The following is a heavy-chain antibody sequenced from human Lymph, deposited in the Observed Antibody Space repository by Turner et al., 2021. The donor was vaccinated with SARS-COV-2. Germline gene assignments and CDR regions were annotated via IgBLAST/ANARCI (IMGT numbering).Heavy chain of an antibody. CDR2: IKPNSGGT. J-gene: IGHJ6*02. V-gene: IGHV1-2*02. Sequence: QVQLVQSGAEVKKPGASVKVSCTASGYTFTGYYMHWVRQAPGQGLEWMGWIKPNSGGTNYAQKFQGRVTMTRDTSISTAYMELSRLRSDDTAVYYCARDVERYNDFWSGYSGGYGLDVWGQGTTVTVSS. CDR3: ARDVERYNDFWSGYSGGYGLDV. D-gene: IGHD3-3*01. CDR1: GYTFTGYY.